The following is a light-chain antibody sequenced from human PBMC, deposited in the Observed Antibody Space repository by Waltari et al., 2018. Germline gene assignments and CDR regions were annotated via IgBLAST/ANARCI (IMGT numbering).Light chain of an antibody. CDR3: HQYNNWLWT. CDR1: QRVSSN. J-gene: IGKJ1*01. V-gene: IGKV3-15*01. Sequence: EIVMTQSPATLSVSPGERATLSCRASQRVSSNLVWYQQKPGQAPRPLIYGASTRAAGIPARFSGSGSGTEFTLTISSLQSEDFAVYYCHQYNNWLWTFGQGTKVEI. CDR2: GAS.